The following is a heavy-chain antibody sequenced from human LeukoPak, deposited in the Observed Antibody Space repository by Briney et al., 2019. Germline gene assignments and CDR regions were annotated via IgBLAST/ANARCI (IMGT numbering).Heavy chain of an antibody. CDR3: ATDLTYYDSSGYVGPRDY. V-gene: IGHV1-24*01. J-gene: IGHJ4*02. CDR1: GYTFTRYY. D-gene: IGHD3-22*01. Sequence: ASVKVSCKASGYTFTRYYMHWVRQAPGKGLEWMGGFDPEDGETIYAQKFQGRVTMTEDTSTDTAYMELSSLRSEDTAVYYCATDLTYYDSSGYVGPRDYWGQGTLVTVSS. CDR2: FDPEDGET.